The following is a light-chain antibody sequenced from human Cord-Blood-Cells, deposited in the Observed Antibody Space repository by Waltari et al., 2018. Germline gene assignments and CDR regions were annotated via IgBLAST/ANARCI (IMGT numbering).Light chain of an antibody. CDR2: DAS. V-gene: IGKV1-33*01. J-gene: IGKJ3*01. CDR1: QDISNY. CDR3: QQYDNLPFT. Sequence: DIQMTQSPSSLSASVGDRVTLTCQASQDISNYLNWYQQKPGKAPTLLIYDASTLETGVPSRFSGSGSGTDFTFTISSLQPEDIATYYCQQYDNLPFTFGPGTKVDIK.